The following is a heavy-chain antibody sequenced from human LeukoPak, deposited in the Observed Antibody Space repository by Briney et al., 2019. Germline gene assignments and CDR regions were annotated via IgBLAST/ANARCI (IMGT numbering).Heavy chain of an antibody. V-gene: IGHV1-46*01. CDR2: INPSGGST. D-gene: IGHD1-1*01. Sequence: ASVKVSCKASGYTFTSYYMHWVRQAPGQGLEWMGIINPSGGSTSYAQKFQGRVTMTRDMSASTVYVELSSLRSEDTAVYYCARDPAGTYPDYWGQGTLVTVSS. J-gene: IGHJ4*02. CDR3: ARDPAGTYPDY. CDR1: GYTFTSYY.